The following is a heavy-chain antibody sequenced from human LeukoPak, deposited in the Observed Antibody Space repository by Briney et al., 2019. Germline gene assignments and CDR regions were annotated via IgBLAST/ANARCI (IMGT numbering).Heavy chain of an antibody. D-gene: IGHD1-26*01. CDR3: ARRPRRMGAIDY. J-gene: IGHJ4*02. Sequence: SETLSLTCTVSGGSISSYYWSWIRQPPGKGLEWIGYIYYSGSTNYNPSLKSRVTISVDTSKNQFSLKLSSVTAADTAVYYCARRPRRMGAIDYWGQGTLVTVSS. CDR1: GGSISSYY. CDR2: IYYSGST. V-gene: IGHV4-59*12.